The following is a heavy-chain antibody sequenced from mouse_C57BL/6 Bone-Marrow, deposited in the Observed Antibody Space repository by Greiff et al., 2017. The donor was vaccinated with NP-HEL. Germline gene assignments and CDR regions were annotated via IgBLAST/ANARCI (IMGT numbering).Heavy chain of an antibody. CDR2: ISNGGGCT. CDR3: GGDWATWFAY. V-gene: IGHV5-12*01. CDR1: GFTFSDYY. D-gene: IGHD4-1*01. Sequence: EVQLVESGGGLVQPGGSLKLSCAASGFTFSDYYMYWVRQTPEKRLEWVAYISNGGGCTYYPDTVKGRFTISRDNAKNTLYLQVSRLKSEDTGMYYCGGDWATWFAYWGQGTLVTVSA. J-gene: IGHJ3*01.